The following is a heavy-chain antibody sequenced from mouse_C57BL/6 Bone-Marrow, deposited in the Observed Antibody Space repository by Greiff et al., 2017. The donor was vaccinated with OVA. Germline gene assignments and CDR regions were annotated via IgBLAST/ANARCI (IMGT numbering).Heavy chain of an antibody. CDR3: ARIITTVVAPYYSAMDY. Sequence: QVTLKESGPGILQPSQTLSLTCSFSGFSLSTFGMGVGWIRQPSGKGLEWLAHIWWDDDKYYNPALKSRLTISKATSKNQVFLTLSNVDTADTATYYCARIITTVVAPYYSAMDYWGQGTSVTVSS. CDR1: GFSLSTFGMG. V-gene: IGHV8-8*01. CDR2: IWWDDDK. J-gene: IGHJ4*01. D-gene: IGHD1-1*01.